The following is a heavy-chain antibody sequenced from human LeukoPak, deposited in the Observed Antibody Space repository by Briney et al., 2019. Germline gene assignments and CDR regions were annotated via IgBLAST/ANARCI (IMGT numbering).Heavy chain of an antibody. CDR3: AIRGYCSNSSCSAGDY. J-gene: IGHJ4*02. D-gene: IGHD2-2*01. V-gene: IGHV3-30*02. Sequence: PGGSLRLSCAASGFTFSSYGMHWVRQAPGKGLEWVAFIRYDGSNKYYADSVKGRFTISRDNSKNTLYLQMNSLRAEDTAVHYCAIRGYCSNSSCSAGDYWGQGTLVTVSS. CDR2: IRYDGSNK. CDR1: GFTFSSYG.